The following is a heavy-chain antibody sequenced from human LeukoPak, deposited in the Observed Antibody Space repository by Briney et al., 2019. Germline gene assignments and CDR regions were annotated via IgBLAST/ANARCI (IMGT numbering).Heavy chain of an antibody. CDR2: LNEDGRTT. V-gene: IGHV3-74*01. CDR1: GFTFSRYW. Sequence: PGGSLRPSCAASGFTFSRYWMHWVRQVPGKGLEWVSRLNEDGRTTTYADSVQGRFTIYRDNSQNTLYLQMNSLRAEDTALYYCARDLGGVAGSWGQGALVTVSS. J-gene: IGHJ1*01. D-gene: IGHD1-26*01. CDR3: ARDLGGVAGS.